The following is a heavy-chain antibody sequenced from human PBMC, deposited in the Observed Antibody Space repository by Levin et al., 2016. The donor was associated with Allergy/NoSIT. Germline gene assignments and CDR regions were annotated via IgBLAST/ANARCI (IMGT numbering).Heavy chain of an antibody. CDR2: ISYDGSNK. D-gene: IGHD5-24*01. CDR1: GFTFSSYG. V-gene: IGHV3-30*03. Sequence: GGSLRLSCAASGFTFSSYGMHWVRQAPGKGLEWVAVISYDGSNKYYADSVKGRFTISRDNSKNTLYLQMNSLRAEDTAVYYCAEMDKAGLMDVWGQGTTVTVSS. J-gene: IGHJ6*02. CDR3: AEMDKAGLMDV.